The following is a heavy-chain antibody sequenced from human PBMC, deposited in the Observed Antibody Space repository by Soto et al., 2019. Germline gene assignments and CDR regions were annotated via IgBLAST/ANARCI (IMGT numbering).Heavy chain of an antibody. D-gene: IGHD3-22*01. J-gene: IGHJ4*02. CDR2: IIPIFGTA. CDR1: GGTFSSYA. CDR3: ARGYYYDSSGYYSNAYYFDY. V-gene: IGHV1-69*01. Sequence: QVQLVQSGAEVKKPGSSVKVSCKASGGTFSSYAISWVRQAPGQGREWMGGIIPIFGTANYAQKFQGRGTITADESTSTAYMELSSLRSEETAVYYCARGYYYDSSGYYSNAYYFDYWGQGTLVTVSS.